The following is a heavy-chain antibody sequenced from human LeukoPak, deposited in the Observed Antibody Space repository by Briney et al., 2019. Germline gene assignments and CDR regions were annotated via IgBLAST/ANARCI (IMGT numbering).Heavy chain of an antibody. CDR2: ISSSSSYI. Sequence: PGGSLRLSCAASGFTFSSYSMNWVRQAPGRGLEWVSSISSSSSYIYYADSVKGRFTISRDNARNSLYLQMNSLRAEETAVYYCARAVEWFGELSPYFDYWGQGTLVTVSS. CDR3: ARAVEWFGELSPYFDY. D-gene: IGHD3-10*01. CDR1: GFTFSSYS. J-gene: IGHJ4*02. V-gene: IGHV3-21*01.